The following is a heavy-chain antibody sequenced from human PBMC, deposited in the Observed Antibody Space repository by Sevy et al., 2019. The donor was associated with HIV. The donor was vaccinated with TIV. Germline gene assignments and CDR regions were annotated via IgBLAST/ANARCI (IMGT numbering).Heavy chain of an antibody. CDR3: TIDPVHFL. V-gene: IGHV3-15*01. CDR2: IRSKTDGGTT. D-gene: IGHD6-6*01. CDR1: GFTFSNVW. Sequence: GGSLRLSCAASGFTFSNVWMSWVRQAPGKGPEWFGRIRSKTDGGTTDYAAPVEGRFTISRDDSKNTLYLQMSGLKTEDTAVSYCTIDPVHFLWGRGTLVTVSS. J-gene: IGHJ4*02.